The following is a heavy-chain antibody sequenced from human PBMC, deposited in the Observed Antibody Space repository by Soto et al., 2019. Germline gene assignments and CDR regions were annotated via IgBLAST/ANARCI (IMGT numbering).Heavy chain of an antibody. Sequence: QVQLVQSGAEVKKPGASVKVSCKASGYTFTSSYMQWVRQAPGQGLEWMGIINPSGGATTYAQKFQGRVTMTRDTSTRTVYMELSRLSAEDTAVDYCARDQDMDVWGQGTTVNVSS. V-gene: IGHV1-46*01. CDR1: GYTFTSSY. J-gene: IGHJ6*02. CDR3: ARDQDMDV. CDR2: INPSGGAT.